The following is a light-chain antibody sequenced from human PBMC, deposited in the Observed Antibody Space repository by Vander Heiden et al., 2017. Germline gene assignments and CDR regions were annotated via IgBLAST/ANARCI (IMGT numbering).Light chain of an antibody. V-gene: IGLV2-14*01. J-gene: IGLJ2*01. CDR2: DVS. CDR1: NSDVGGYNY. Sequence: QSALTQPASVSGSPGQSITISCTGTNSDVGGYNYVSWYQQHPGKAPKLMIYDVSNRPSGVSNRFSGSKSGNTASLTISGLQAEDEADYYGSSYTSSSTLVFGGGTKLTVL. CDR3: SSYTSSSTLV.